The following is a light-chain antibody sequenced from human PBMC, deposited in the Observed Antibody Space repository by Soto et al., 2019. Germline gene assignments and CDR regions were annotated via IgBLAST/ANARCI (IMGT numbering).Light chain of an antibody. Sequence: QPVLTQPPSVSGAPGQRVTISCTGSSSNIGAGYDVQWYQQLPGTAPKLLIYGDTNRPSGVPDRFSGSNSGTSASLAITGLQDEDESDYYCQSYDSSLSGSVFGGGTKLTVL. J-gene: IGLJ3*02. CDR3: QSYDSSLSGSV. CDR2: GDT. CDR1: SSNIGAGYD. V-gene: IGLV1-40*01.